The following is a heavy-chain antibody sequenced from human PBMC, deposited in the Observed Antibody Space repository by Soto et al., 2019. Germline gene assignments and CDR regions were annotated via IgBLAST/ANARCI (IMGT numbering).Heavy chain of an antibody. J-gene: IGHJ4*02. CDR1: GGSISSGGYY. Sequence: SETLSLTCTVSGGSISSGGYYWSWIRQHPGKGLEWIGYIYYSGSTYYNPSLKSRVTISVDTSKNQFSLKLSSVTAADTAVYYCARGYYDSSGYPKASDYWGQGTLVTVSS. V-gene: IGHV4-31*03. CDR2: IYYSGST. D-gene: IGHD3-22*01. CDR3: ARGYYDSSGYPKASDY.